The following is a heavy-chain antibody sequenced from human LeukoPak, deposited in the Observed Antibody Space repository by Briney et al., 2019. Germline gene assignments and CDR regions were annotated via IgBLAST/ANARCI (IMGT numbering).Heavy chain of an antibody. Sequence: SETLSLTCTVSGGSISSYYWSWIRQPPGKGLEWIGYIYYSGSTTYNPSLKSRVTISVDTSKNQFSLKLSSVTAADTAVYYCARGEYRSRTSCYRWPYDYWGQGTLVTVSS. D-gene: IGHD2-2*01. V-gene: IGHV4-59*01. CDR3: ARGEYRSRTSCYRWPYDY. CDR2: IYYSGST. J-gene: IGHJ4*02. CDR1: GGSISSYY.